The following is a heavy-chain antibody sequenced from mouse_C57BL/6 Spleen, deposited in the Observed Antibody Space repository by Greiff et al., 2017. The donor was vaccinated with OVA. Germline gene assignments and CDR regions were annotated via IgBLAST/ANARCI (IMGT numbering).Heavy chain of an antibody. CDR2: LRNKANGYTT. Sequence: EVKLVESGGGLVQPGGSLSLSCAASGFTFPDYYMSWVRQPPGKALEWLGFLRNKANGYTTEYSASVKGRFTISRDNSQGILYLHMNALRAEDSATYYCARPQLGLWFAYWGQGTLVTVSA. CDR1: GFTFPDYY. V-gene: IGHV7-3*01. D-gene: IGHD4-1*02. CDR3: ARPQLGLWFAY. J-gene: IGHJ3*01.